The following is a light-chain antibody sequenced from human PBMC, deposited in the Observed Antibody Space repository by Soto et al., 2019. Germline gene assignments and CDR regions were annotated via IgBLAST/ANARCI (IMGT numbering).Light chain of an antibody. J-gene: IGKJ1*01. CDR2: VAS. CDR3: QQYGSSPWT. CDR1: QSVTSSY. V-gene: IGKV3-20*01. Sequence: EIVLTQSPGTLSLSPGERAYLSCRGSQSVTSSYLAWYQQKPGQAPRLLIYVASNRATGIPDRFSGSGSGTDFTLTINRLEPEDFAVYYCQQYGSSPWTFGQGTKVEIK.